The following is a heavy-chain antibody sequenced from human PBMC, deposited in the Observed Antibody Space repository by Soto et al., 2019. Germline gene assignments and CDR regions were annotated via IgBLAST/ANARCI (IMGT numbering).Heavy chain of an antibody. V-gene: IGHV3-23*01. J-gene: IGHJ4*02. CDR1: GFTFSSYA. CDR2: ISGSGDTT. D-gene: IGHD3-22*01. Sequence: EGSLRLSCAASGFTFSSYAMSWVPQSPGKGLEWVSSISGSGDTTYYADSVKGRFTISRDNSKNTLYLQMNSLRAEDTAVYYCAKDRSSGYYYFDYWGQGTLVTVSS. CDR3: AKDRSSGYYYFDY.